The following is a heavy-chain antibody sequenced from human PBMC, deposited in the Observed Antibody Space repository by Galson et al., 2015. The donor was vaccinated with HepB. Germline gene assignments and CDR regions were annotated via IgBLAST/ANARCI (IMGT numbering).Heavy chain of an antibody. CDR2: FDPEDGET. V-gene: IGHV1-24*01. D-gene: IGHD3-22*01. CDR1: GYTLTELS. Sequence: SVKVSCKVSGYTLTELSMHWVRQAPGKGLEWMGGFDPEDGETIYAQKFQGRVTMTEDTSTDTAYMELSSLRSEDTAVYYCATVGERITMIGGWFDPWGQGTLVTVSS. J-gene: IGHJ5*02. CDR3: ATVGERITMIGGWFDP.